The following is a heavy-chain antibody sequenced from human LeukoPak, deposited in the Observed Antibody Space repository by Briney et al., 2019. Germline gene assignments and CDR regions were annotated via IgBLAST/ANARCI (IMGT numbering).Heavy chain of an antibody. CDR3: ARSQNYYGSGDY. V-gene: IGHV4-61*01. D-gene: IGHD3-10*01. J-gene: IGHJ4*02. CDR2: IYYTGST. Sequence: SETLSPTCTVSGDSVSNGNYYWSWLRQPPGKALEWIGYIYYTGSTYYNPSLEGRVTISVDTSRNQFSVKLSSVTAADTAVYYCARSQNYYGSGDYWSQGTLVTVSS. CDR1: GDSVSNGNYY.